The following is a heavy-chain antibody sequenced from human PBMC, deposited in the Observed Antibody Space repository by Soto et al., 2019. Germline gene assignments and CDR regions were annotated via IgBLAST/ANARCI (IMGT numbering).Heavy chain of an antibody. V-gene: IGHV4-39*01. J-gene: IGHJ6*02. CDR2: IYYSGST. D-gene: IGHD3-16*01. CDR1: GGSINSSSYY. CDR3: ARHGGALAYYYGMDV. Sequence: SETLSLTCTVSGGSINSSSYYWGWIRQPPGKGLEWIGSIYYSGSTYYNPSLKSRVTISVDTSKNQFSLKLSSVTAADTAVYYCARHGGALAYYYGMDVWGPGTTVTVS.